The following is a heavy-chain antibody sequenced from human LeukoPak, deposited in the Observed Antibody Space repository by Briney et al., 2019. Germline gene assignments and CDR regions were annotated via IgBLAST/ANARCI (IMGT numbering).Heavy chain of an antibody. V-gene: IGHV4-39*01. D-gene: IGHD5-24*01. CDR2: IYYSGST. CDR3: ANSRDGYRDPGLDY. J-gene: IGHJ4*02. CDR1: GGSISSSSYY. Sequence: PSETLSLTCTVSGGSISSSSYYWGWIRQPPGKGLEWIGSIYYSGSTYYNPSLKSRVTISVDTSKNQFSLKLSSVTAADTAVYYCANSRDGYRDPGLDYWGQGTLVTVSS.